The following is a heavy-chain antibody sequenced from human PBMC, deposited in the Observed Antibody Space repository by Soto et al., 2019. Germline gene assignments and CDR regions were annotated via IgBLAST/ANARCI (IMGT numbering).Heavy chain of an antibody. CDR1: GCTFGIYA. CDR2: ISGSGGST. D-gene: IGHD3-22*01. J-gene: IGHJ4*02. V-gene: IGHV3-23*01. CDR3: AKTPGWYDSSGYIDY. Sequence: GGSLRLSCAASGCTFGIYAMSWVRQAPGKGLEWVSLISGSGGSTYYADSVKGRFTIFRDNSKNTLYLQMNSLRAEDTAVYFCAKTPGWYDSSGYIDYWGQGTLVTVS.